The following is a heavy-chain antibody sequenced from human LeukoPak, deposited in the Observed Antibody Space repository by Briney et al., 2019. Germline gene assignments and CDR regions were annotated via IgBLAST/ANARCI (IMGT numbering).Heavy chain of an antibody. J-gene: IGHJ5*02. V-gene: IGHV4-4*07. Sequence: SETLSLTCTVSGGSISSYYWSWIRQPAGKGLEWIGRIYTSGSTNYNPSLKSRVTMSVDTSKNQFSLKLSSVTAADTAVYYCARTGFSGGAPLNGWFDPWGQGTLVTVSS. CDR1: GGSISSYY. CDR2: IYTSGST. CDR3: ARTGFSGGAPLNGWFDP. D-gene: IGHD3-16*01.